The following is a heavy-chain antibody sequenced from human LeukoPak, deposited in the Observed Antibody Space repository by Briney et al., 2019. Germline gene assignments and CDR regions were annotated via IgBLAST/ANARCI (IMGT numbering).Heavy chain of an antibody. CDR2: INPDSGGT. J-gene: IGHJ6*02. D-gene: IGHD4-23*01. V-gene: IGHV1-2*02. Sequence: ASVKVSCKASGYTFTGCYIHWVRQAPGQGLEWMGWINPDSGGTNSAQNFQGRVTMTRDTSISTAYMELNRLRPDDTAVYYCARDTVVMSTPYYYYYGMDVWGQGTTVTVSS. CDR3: ARDTVVMSTPYYYYYGMDV. CDR1: GYTFTGCY.